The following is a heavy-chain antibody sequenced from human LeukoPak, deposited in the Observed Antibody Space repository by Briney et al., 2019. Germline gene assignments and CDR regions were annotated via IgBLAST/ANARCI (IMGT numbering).Heavy chain of an antibody. CDR2: IVVGSGNT. V-gene: IGHV1-58*01. CDR3: VADCYGDCID. Sequence: SVKVSCKASGFIFSSSAVQWVRQARGQRLEWIGWIVVGSGNTNYAQNFQERVTITRDMSTSTAYKELSSLRSEDTAVYYCVADCYGDCIDWGQGTLVTVSS. CDR1: GFIFSSSA. J-gene: IGHJ4*02. D-gene: IGHD4-17*01.